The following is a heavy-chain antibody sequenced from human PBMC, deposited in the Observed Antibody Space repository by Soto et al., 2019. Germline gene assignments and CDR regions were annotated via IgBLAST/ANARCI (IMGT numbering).Heavy chain of an antibody. D-gene: IGHD2-2*01. J-gene: IGHJ5*02. Sequence: PSETLSLTCAVSGDSISSGAWWSWVRQSPGKGLQWIGEIYHSGNTRNNPSLKSRVTMSVDKSNNQFSLNLMSVTAADTATYYCARYSRTGCSSTACYMSWGRGILVTVSS. CDR2: IYHSGNT. CDR3: ARYSRTGCSSTACYMS. CDR1: GDSISSGAW. V-gene: IGHV4-4*02.